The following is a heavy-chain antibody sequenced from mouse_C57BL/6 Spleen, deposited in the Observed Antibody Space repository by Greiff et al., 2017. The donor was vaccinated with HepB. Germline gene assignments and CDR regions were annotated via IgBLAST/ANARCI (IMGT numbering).Heavy chain of an antibody. Sequence: QVQLKESGPELVKPGASVKISCKASGYAFSSSWMNWVKQRPGQGLEWIGRIYPGDGDTNYNGKFKGKATLTADKSSSTAYMQRSSLTSEDAAVYFCARQGDGSSFFDDWGQSTTLTVAS. CDR3: ARQGDGSSFFDD. D-gene: IGHD1-1*01. CDR2: IYPGDGDT. CDR1: GYAFSSSW. J-gene: IGHJ2*01. V-gene: IGHV1-82*01.